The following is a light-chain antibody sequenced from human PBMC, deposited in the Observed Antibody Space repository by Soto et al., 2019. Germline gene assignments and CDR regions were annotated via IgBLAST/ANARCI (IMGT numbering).Light chain of an antibody. CDR2: DAS. CDR3: QQRHNWPIT. Sequence: EIVMTQSPATLSVTPGERATLSCRASQSITNNLAWYQQKPGQAPRLLIYDASTRATGIPARFSGSGSGTDFTLTISGLEPADLGVYYCQQRHNWPITFGQGTRLEIK. J-gene: IGKJ5*01. CDR1: QSITNN. V-gene: IGKV3-15*01.